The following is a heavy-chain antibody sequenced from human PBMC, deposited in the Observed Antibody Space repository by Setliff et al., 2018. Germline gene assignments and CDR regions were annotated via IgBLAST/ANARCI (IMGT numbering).Heavy chain of an antibody. Sequence: SETLSLTCTVSGGSISSYYWSWIRQPPGKGLELIGYIHTSGSTSYNPSLKSRVTVSIDTSKNQFSLKLRSVTAADTAVSYCARIAYYSDTSGYYYDLNWFFDLWGRGTLVTVSS. V-gene: IGHV4-4*08. CDR3: ARIAYYSDTSGYYYDLNWFFDL. J-gene: IGHJ2*01. D-gene: IGHD3-22*01. CDR1: GGSISSYY. CDR2: IHTSGST.